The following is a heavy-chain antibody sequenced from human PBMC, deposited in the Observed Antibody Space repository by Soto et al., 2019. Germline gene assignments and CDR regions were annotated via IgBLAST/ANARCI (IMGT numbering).Heavy chain of an antibody. D-gene: IGHD2-8*01. CDR1: GFTFSSYS. CDR2: ISSSSGYI. J-gene: IGHJ6*02. Sequence: GGSLRLSCAASGFTFSSYSMNWVRQAPGKGLEWVSSISSSSGYIYYADSVKGRFTISRDNAKNSLYLQMNSLRAEDTAVYYCAKDTDIVLMVYARNYYYYGMDVWGQGTTVTVSS. CDR3: AKDTDIVLMVYARNYYYYGMDV. V-gene: IGHV3-21*01.